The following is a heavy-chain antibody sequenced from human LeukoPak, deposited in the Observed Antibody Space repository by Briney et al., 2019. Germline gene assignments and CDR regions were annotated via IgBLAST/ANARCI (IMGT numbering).Heavy chain of an antibody. Sequence: SETLSLTCTVSGGSISSYYWSWIRQPPGKGLEWIGYIYYSGSTNYNPSLKSRVTISVDTSKNQFSLKQSSVTAADTAVYYCASQRLGELSLYSLDYWGQGTLVTVSS. D-gene: IGHD3-16*02. CDR1: GGSISSYY. J-gene: IGHJ4*02. CDR3: ASQRLGELSLYSLDY. CDR2: IYYSGST. V-gene: IGHV4-59*08.